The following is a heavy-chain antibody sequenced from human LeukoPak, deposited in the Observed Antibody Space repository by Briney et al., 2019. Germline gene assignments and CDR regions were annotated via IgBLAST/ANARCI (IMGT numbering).Heavy chain of an antibody. CDR3: AVYYYGSGTPPFDP. V-gene: IGHV1-69*06. CDR1: GGTFSSNA. J-gene: IGHJ5*02. CDR2: IIPIFGTA. D-gene: IGHD3-10*01. Sequence: SVKVSCKASGGTFSSNAISCVRQAPGQGLEWMGGIIPIFGTANYAQKFQGRVTITPDKSTSTAYMELSSLRSEDTAVYYCAVYYYGSGTPPFDPWGQGTLVTVSS.